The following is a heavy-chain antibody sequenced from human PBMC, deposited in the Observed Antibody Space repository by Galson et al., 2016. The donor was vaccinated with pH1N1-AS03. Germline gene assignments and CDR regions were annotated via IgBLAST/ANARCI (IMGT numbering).Heavy chain of an antibody. CDR3: ASGTSDAFDI. CDR1: DSTFSTFG. J-gene: IGHJ3*02. D-gene: IGHD1-1*01. Sequence: SVKVSCKASDSTFSTFGFGWVRQAPGQGLEWMGWISAYNGNTKYAQRVQGRATMTSDTSTTTAYQELRSLRPDDTAVYYCASGTSDAFDIWGQGTMVTVSS. V-gene: IGHV1-18*04. CDR2: ISAYNGNT.